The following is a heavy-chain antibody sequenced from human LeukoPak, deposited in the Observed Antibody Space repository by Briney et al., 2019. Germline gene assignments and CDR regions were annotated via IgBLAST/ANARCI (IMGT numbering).Heavy chain of an antibody. CDR2: IYPGDSDT. V-gene: IGHV5-51*01. Sequence: GESLKISCKGSGYSFTSYWIGWVRQMPGKGLEWTGIIYPGDSDTRYSPSFQGQVTISADKSISTAYLQWSSLKASDTAMYYCARLSDCSSTSCYPDYWGQGTLVTVSS. CDR1: GYSFTSYW. D-gene: IGHD2-2*01. J-gene: IGHJ4*02. CDR3: ARLSDCSSTSCYPDY.